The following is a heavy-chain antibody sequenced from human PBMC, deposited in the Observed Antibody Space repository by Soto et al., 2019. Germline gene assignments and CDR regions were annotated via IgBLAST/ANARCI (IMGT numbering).Heavy chain of an antibody. CDR2: IWYDGSNK. CDR3: ASDSGSGSYFGWFDP. J-gene: IGHJ5*02. D-gene: IGHD3-10*01. Sequence: QVQLVESGGGVVQPGRSLRLSCAASGFTFSSYGMHWVRQAPGKGLEWVAVIWYDGSNKYYADSVKGRFTISRDNSKNTLYLQMNSLRAEDTAVYYCASDSGSGSYFGWFDPWGQGTLVTVSS. CDR1: GFTFSSYG. V-gene: IGHV3-33*01.